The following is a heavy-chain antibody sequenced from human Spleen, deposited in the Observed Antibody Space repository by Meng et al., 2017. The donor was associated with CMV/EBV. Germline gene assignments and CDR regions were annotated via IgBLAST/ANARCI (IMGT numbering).Heavy chain of an antibody. CDR3: ARGGAAPDV. D-gene: IGHD2-15*01. Sequence: GGSLRLSCAASGFTFDSYWMYWVRQAPGKGLEWVSVIYSGGSTYYADSVKGRFTISRDNSKNTLYLQMNSLRAEDTAVYYCARGGAAPDVWGQGTTVTVSS. V-gene: IGHV3-53*01. CDR1: GFTFDSYW. CDR2: IYSGGST. J-gene: IGHJ6*02.